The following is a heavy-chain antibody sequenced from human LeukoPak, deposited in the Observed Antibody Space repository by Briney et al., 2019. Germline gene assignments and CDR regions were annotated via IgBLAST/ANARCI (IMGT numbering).Heavy chain of an antibody. D-gene: IGHD3-3*01. CDR2: ISGSGGST. V-gene: IGHV3-23*01. J-gene: IGHJ4*02. CDR1: GFTFSSYA. CDR3: ARDRDFGVVIPTLVFDY. Sequence: PGGSLRLSCAASGFTFSSYAMSWVRQAPGKGLEWVSAISGSGGSTYYADSVKGRFTISRDNSKNTLYLQMNSLRAEDTAVYYCARDRDFGVVIPTLVFDYWGQGTLVTVSS.